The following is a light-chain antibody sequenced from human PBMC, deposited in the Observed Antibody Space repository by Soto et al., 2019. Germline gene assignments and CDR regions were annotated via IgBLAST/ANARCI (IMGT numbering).Light chain of an antibody. CDR1: QSVSSSY. Sequence: EIVLTQSPGTLSLSPGERATLSCRASQSVSSSYLAWYKQRPGQAPRLLIYGASNRAAGIPDRFSGRGSGTDFTLTISILEPEDFAVYYCQQYGSSPLTFGQGTKVEIK. J-gene: IGKJ1*01. CDR3: QQYGSSPLT. CDR2: GAS. V-gene: IGKV3-20*01.